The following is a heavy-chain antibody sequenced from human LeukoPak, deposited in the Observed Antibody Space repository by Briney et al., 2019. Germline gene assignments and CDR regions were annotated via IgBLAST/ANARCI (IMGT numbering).Heavy chain of an antibody. CDR1: GGSISSGSYY. V-gene: IGHV4-61*02. D-gene: IGHD5-12*01. Sequence: SETLSLTCTVSGGSISSGSYYWSWIRQPAGKGLEWIGRIYTSGSTNYNPSLKSRVTISVDTSKNQFSLKLSSVTAADTAVYYCARGYSGYVHYYYMDVWGKGTTVTISS. CDR2: IYTSGST. J-gene: IGHJ6*03. CDR3: ARGYSGYVHYYYMDV.